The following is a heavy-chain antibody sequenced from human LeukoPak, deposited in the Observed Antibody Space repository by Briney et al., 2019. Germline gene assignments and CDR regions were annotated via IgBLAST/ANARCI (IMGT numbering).Heavy chain of an antibody. V-gene: IGHV4-38-2*02. CDR2: IYHGAGT. D-gene: IGHD4-17*01. Sequence: SETLSLTCSVSGYSISSIYYWGWIPQPPGKGLEWIGSIYHGAGTSYNPSVKSPVTISVDTSKNQFSLKLSSVTAADTAVYYCARGEHGDPFDYWGQGTLVTVSS. J-gene: IGHJ4*02. CDR3: ARGEHGDPFDY. CDR1: GYSISSIYY.